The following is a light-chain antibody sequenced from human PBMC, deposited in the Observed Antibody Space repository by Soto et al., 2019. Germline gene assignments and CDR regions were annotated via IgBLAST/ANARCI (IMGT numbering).Light chain of an antibody. V-gene: IGLV2-23*02. J-gene: IGLJ3*02. CDR2: EVS. CDR1: SSNVGSYNF. Sequence: QSALTQPASVCGSRGQSITISCTGTSSNVGSYNFVSWYRQYPGRAPELIIYEVSQRPSTFFNRFSGSKSGNTASLTISGLQSDDEADYYCCSYAGNNALVFGGGTKVTVL. CDR3: CSYAGNNALV.